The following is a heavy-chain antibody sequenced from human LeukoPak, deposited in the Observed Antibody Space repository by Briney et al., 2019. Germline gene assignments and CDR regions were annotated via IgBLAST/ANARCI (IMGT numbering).Heavy chain of an antibody. CDR3: AKHPPYSSGWYYFDY. Sequence: GGSLRLSCAASGFTFSTYAMSWVRQAPGKGLEWVSAISASGGSTYYADSVKGRFTISRDNSKNTMYLQMSSLRAEDTAVYYCAKHPPYSSGWYYFDYWGQGTLVTVSA. J-gene: IGHJ4*02. CDR2: ISASGGST. CDR1: GFTFSTYA. V-gene: IGHV3-23*01. D-gene: IGHD6-19*01.